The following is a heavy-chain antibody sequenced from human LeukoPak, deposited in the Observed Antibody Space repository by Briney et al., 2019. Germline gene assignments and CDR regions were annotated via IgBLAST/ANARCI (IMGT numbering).Heavy chain of an antibody. CDR2: INHSGST. Sequence: SETLSLTCAVYGGSFSGYYWSWIRQPPGKGLEWIGEINHSGSTNYNPSLKSRVTISVDTSKNQFSLKLSSVTAADTAVYYCARGGGWGITMVRGAPWGQGTLVTVSS. J-gene: IGHJ5*02. V-gene: IGHV4-34*01. CDR3: ARGGGWGITMVRGAP. D-gene: IGHD3-10*01. CDR1: GGSFSGYY.